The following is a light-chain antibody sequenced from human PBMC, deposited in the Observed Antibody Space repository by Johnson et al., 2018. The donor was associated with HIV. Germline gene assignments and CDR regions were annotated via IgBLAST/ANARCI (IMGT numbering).Light chain of an antibody. V-gene: IGLV1-51*02. Sequence: QSVLTQPPSVSAAPGQKVTISCSGSSYNIGNSYVSWYQQLPGTAPKLLIYENNKRPSGIPDRFSGSKSGTSATLVITGLQTGDEADYYCGTWATTLSSPYFFGTGTKVTVL. CDR3: GTWATTLSSPYF. CDR2: ENN. J-gene: IGLJ1*01. CDR1: SYNIGNSY.